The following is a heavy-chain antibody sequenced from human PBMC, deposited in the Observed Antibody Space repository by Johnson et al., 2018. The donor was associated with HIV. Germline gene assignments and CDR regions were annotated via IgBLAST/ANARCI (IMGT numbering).Heavy chain of an antibody. J-gene: IGHJ3*02. CDR2: ISSSDSAI. D-gene: IGHD3-22*01. V-gene: IGHV3-11*04. CDR3: ARDTYYYDSSGYLDAFDI. CDR1: GFTFSESY. Sequence: VQLVESGGGLVKPGGSLRLSCAASGFTFSESYMNWIRQAPGKGLEWVSYISSSDSAIWYADSVKGRFTVSRDNAKNSLYLQMNSLRAEDTAVYYCARDTYYYDSSGYLDAFDIWGQGTMVTVSS.